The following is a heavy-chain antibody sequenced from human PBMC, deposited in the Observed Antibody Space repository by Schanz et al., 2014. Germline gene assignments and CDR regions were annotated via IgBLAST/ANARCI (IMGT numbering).Heavy chain of an antibody. CDR1: GYTFTTYY. Sequence: QVQLLQSGAEVKKPGASMKVSCKASGYTFTTYYMLWVRQAPGQGLEWMGIINPSGGSTRYGQKFQGRITVTTDTSTSTVYLELSSLRSDDTAVYYCARGNTIFGVVILGWLDPWGQGTLVTVSS. J-gene: IGHJ5*02. D-gene: IGHD3-3*01. CDR3: ARGNTIFGVVILGWLDP. CDR2: INPSGGST. V-gene: IGHV1-46*01.